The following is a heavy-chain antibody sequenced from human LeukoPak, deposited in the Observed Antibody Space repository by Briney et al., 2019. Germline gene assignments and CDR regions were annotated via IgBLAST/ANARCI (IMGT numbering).Heavy chain of an antibody. D-gene: IGHD1-7*01. V-gene: IGHV3-7*04. CDR2: IKEDGSEK. J-gene: IGHJ4*02. CDR3: ARAAGTTRTFGY. Sequence: PGRSLRLSCAASGFTFSSYWMGWLRQAPGRGLECVAYIKEDGSEKYYVGSVKGRFTISRDNAKNSLWLQMNSLRVEDTATYYCARAAGTTRTFGYWGQGTLVTVSS. CDR1: GFTFSSYW.